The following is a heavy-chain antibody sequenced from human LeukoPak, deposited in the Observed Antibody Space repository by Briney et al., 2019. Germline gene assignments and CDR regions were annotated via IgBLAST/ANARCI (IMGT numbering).Heavy chain of an antibody. Sequence: ASVKVSCKASGYTFTGYYIHWVRQAPGQGLEWMGRINPNSGGTNYAQKFQGRVTMTRDTSISTAYMELSRLKSDDTAVYYCARGSRDIDYSNYNWFDPWGQGTLVTVSS. CDR2: INPNSGGT. V-gene: IGHV1-2*06. D-gene: IGHD4-11*01. J-gene: IGHJ5*02. CDR1: GYTFTGYY. CDR3: ARGSRDIDYSNYNWFDP.